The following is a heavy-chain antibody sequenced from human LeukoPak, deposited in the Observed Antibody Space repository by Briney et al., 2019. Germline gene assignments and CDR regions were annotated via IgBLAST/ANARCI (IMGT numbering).Heavy chain of an antibody. CDR3: ARDHYDSSGYYYVSYFDY. CDR2: IIPIFGTA. D-gene: IGHD3-22*01. Sequence: SVKVSCTASGGTFSSYAISWVRQAPGQGLEWMGGIIPIFGTANYAQKFQGRVTITADESTSTAYMELSSLRSEDTAVYYCARDHYDSSGYYYVSYFDYWGQGTLVTVSS. CDR1: GGTFSSYA. J-gene: IGHJ4*02. V-gene: IGHV1-69*13.